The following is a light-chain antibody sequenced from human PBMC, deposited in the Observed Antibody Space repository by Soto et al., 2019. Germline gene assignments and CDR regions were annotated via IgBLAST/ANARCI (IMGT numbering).Light chain of an antibody. CDR1: SADVGAYNY. CDR2: DVN. Sequence: QSALTQPASVCGSPGQSITISCTGTSADVGAYNYVFWYQQHPGKAPKLIIYDVNNRPSGVSNRFSGSKSGNTASLTLSGLQAEDEADYYCTSYTRSNTYVFGTGTKVTVL. V-gene: IGLV2-14*03. J-gene: IGLJ1*01. CDR3: TSYTRSNTYV.